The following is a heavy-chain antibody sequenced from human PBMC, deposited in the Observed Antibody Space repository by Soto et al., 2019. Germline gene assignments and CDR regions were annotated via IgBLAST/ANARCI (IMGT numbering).Heavy chain of an antibody. D-gene: IGHD3-3*01. CDR2: IIPIFGTA. Sequence: SVKVSCKASGGTFSSYASSWVRQAPGQGLEWMGGIIPIFGTANYAQKFQGRVTITADESTSTAYMELSSLRSEDTAVYYCARDLRQVPIFGVVIMPEIYYYYGMDVWGQGTTVTVSS. J-gene: IGHJ6*02. CDR3: ARDLRQVPIFGVVIMPEIYYYYGMDV. CDR1: GGTFSSYA. V-gene: IGHV1-69*13.